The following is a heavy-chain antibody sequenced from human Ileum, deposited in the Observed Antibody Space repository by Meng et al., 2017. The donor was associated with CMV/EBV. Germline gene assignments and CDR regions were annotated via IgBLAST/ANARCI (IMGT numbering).Heavy chain of an antibody. V-gene: IGHV4-30-4*01. CDR2: IYYSGST. D-gene: IGHD6-19*01. CDR3: AREGGGWYFDS. CDR1: GDSLSTGDNY. J-gene: IGHJ4*02. Sequence: VQLPASGPVLLKPSQTLALPGTVAGDSLSTGDNYWSWIRQPPGKGPEWIGYIYYSGSTLYNPSLKSPVTISLDKSKNQFSLRLRSVTAADTAVYFCAREGGGWYFDSWGQGTLVTVSS.